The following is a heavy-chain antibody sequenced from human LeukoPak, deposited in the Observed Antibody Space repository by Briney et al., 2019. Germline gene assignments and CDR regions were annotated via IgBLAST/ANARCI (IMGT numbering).Heavy chain of an antibody. D-gene: IGHD4-17*01. Sequence: SETLSLTCAVSDDSFSSHYWTWIRQPPGKGLEWIGYISYIGSTNYNPSLKSRVTISIDTSRNQFSLRLSSVTAADTAVYYCARDLVTVTKGLDIWGQGTMVSVSS. CDR3: ARDLVTVTKGLDI. V-gene: IGHV4-59*11. J-gene: IGHJ3*02. CDR2: ISYIGST. CDR1: DDSFSSHY.